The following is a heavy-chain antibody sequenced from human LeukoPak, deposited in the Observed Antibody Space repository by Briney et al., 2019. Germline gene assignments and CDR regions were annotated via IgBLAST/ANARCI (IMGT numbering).Heavy chain of an antibody. CDR3: ARSEMGAEDY. Sequence: KAGGSLRLSCAASGFTFSSYSMNWVRQAPGKGLEWVSSISSSSSYIYYADSVKGRFTISRDNAKNSLYLQMNSLRAEDTTVYYCARSEMGAEDYWGQGTLVTVPS. CDR2: ISSSSSYI. V-gene: IGHV3-21*01. J-gene: IGHJ4*02. D-gene: IGHD1-26*01. CDR1: GFTFSSYS.